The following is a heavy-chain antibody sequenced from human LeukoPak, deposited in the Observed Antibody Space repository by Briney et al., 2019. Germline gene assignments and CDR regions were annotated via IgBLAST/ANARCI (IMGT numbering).Heavy chain of an antibody. CDR2: INHSGST. V-gene: IGHV4-34*01. CDR1: GGSFSGYY. D-gene: IGHD5-24*01. CDR3: ARDSLYIDGYNYSYYYYYMDV. Sequence: SETLSLTCAVYGGSFSGYYWSWIRQPPGKGLEWIGEINHSGSTNYNPSLKSRVTISVDTSKNQFSLKLSSVPAADTAVYYCARDSLYIDGYNYSYYYYYMDVWGKGTTVTISS. J-gene: IGHJ6*03.